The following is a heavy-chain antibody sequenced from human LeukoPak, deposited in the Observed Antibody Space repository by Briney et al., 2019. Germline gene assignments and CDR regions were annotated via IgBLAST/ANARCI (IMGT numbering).Heavy chain of an antibody. CDR2: IIPIFGTA. J-gene: IGHJ6*02. D-gene: IGHD3-22*01. Sequence: SVKVSCKGSGGTFSSYAISWVRQAPGQGLEWMGGIIPIFGTANYAQKFQGRVTITADESTSTAYMELSSLRSEDTAVYYCARSGPTYYYDSSGYYPSGMDVWGQGTTVTVSS. CDR1: GGTFSSYA. CDR3: ARSGPTYYYDSSGYYPSGMDV. V-gene: IGHV1-69*13.